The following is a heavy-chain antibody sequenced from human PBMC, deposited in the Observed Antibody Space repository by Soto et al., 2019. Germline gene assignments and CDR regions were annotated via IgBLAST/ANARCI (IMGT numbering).Heavy chain of an antibody. V-gene: IGHV4-61*01. CDR1: GGSISSGSHY. Sequence: KTSETLSLTCAVSGGSISSGSHYWSWIRQPPGKGLEWIGYIYYSGSANYNPSLESRVTISVDTFKNQFSLKLSSVTAADTGVYYCARDSPNGYFDWYGGDKYYYPMDVWGQGTAVTVSS. CDR2: IYYSGSA. J-gene: IGHJ6*02. CDR3: ARDSPNGYFDWYGGDKYYYPMDV. D-gene: IGHD3-9*01.